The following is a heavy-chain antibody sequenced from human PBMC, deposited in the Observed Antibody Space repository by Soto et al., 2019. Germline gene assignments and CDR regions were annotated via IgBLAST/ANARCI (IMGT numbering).Heavy chain of an antibody. CDR2: ISSSSSTI. CDR1: GFNFSSYS. Sequence: GGSLRLSYAASGFNFSSYSMNGVRQATGKGLEWVSYISSSSSTIYYADSVKGRFTISRDNAKNSLYLQMNSLRDEDTAVYYCAREFLLYLRYFDYWGQGTLVTVSS. V-gene: IGHV3-48*02. J-gene: IGHJ4*02. D-gene: IGHD3-9*01. CDR3: AREFLLYLRYFDY.